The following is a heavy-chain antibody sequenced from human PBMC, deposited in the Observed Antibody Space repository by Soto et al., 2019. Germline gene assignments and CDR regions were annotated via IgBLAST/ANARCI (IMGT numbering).Heavy chain of an antibody. CDR1: FFSLDTSGVG. Sequence: QITLKESGPTVVKPTQTLTLTCTFSFFSLDTSGVGVGWIRQPPGKALEWLALIYWDDDKRYNPSLKSRIPSAKDTSKKQVVLTMTNMDTVDTATFYWARRPREYSGYPLGGYFDYWGQGTLVTVSS. CDR3: ARRPREYSGYPLGGYFDY. CDR2: IYWDDDK. D-gene: IGHD5-12*01. J-gene: IGHJ4*02. V-gene: IGHV2-5*02.